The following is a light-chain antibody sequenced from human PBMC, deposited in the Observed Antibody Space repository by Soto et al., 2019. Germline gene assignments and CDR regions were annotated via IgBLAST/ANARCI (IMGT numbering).Light chain of an antibody. J-gene: IGKJ2*01. CDR3: QQYNNWPPNT. V-gene: IGKV3-15*01. CDR2: GAS. Sequence: EIVMTQSPATLSVSPGERATLSCRASQSVSSNLAWYQQKPGQAPRLLIYGASTRATGIPARFSGSGSGTEFTLTISSLQSEDFAVYYCQQYNNWPPNTFGQGTKRKIK. CDR1: QSVSSN.